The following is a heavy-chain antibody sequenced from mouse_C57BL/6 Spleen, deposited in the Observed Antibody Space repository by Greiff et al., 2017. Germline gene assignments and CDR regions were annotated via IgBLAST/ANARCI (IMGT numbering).Heavy chain of an antibody. Sequence: LQESGAELARPGASVKLSCKASGYTFTSYGISWVKQRTGQGLEWIGEIYPRSGNTYYNEKFKGKATLTADKSSSTAYMELRSLTSEDSAVYFCAREYDYGGDYWGQGTSVTVSS. CDR1: GYTFTSYG. J-gene: IGHJ4*01. CDR3: AREYDYGGDY. D-gene: IGHD2-4*01. CDR2: IYPRSGNT. V-gene: IGHV1-81*01.